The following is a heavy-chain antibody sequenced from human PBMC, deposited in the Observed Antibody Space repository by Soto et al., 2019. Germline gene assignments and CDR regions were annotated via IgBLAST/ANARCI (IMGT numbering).Heavy chain of an antibody. D-gene: IGHD2-8*01. CDR1: GYNFTDYH. CDR3: ARGDSTDCSNGVCSFFYNHDMDV. J-gene: IGHJ6*02. CDR2: INPKSGGT. Sequence: ASVKVSCKASGYNFTDYHIHWVREAPGQGLEWLGRINPKSGGTSTAQKFQGWVTMTTDTSISTASMELTRLTSDDTAIYYCARGDSTDCSNGVCSFFYNHDMDVWGQGTTVTVSS. V-gene: IGHV1-2*04.